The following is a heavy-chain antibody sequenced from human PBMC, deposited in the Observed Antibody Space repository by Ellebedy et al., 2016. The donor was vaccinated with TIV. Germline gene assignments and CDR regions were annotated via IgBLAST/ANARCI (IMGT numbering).Heavy chain of an antibody. Sequence: GESLKISCAASESTFRSYWMSWVRQAPGKGLEWVANIKQDGSEKHYVDSVKGRFTISRDNAKNSLSLQMDSLRAEDTGIYYCARTLTYFDAWGQGTPVTVSS. J-gene: IGHJ4*02. D-gene: IGHD3/OR15-3a*01. CDR1: ESTFRSYW. V-gene: IGHV3-7*01. CDR2: IKQDGSEK. CDR3: ARTLTYFDA.